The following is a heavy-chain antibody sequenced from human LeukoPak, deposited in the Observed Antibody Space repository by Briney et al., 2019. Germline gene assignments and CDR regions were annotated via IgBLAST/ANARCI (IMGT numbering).Heavy chain of an antibody. D-gene: IGHD4-23*01. J-gene: IGHJ4*02. V-gene: IGHV3-9*01. CDR1: GFTFDDYA. CDR3: ARVRQTLRWKGGYFDY. Sequence: GGSLRLSCAASGFTFDDYAMHWVRQAPGKGLEWVSGISWNSGSIGYADSVKGRFTISRDNAKNSLYLQMNSLRAEDTALYYCARVRQTLRWKGGYFDYWGQGTLVTVSS. CDR2: ISWNSGSI.